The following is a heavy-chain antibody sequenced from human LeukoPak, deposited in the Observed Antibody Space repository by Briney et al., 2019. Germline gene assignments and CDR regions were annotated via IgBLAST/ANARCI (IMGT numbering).Heavy chain of an antibody. CDR2: ISSSSSYI. CDR1: GFTFSSYS. V-gene: IGHV3-21*04. D-gene: IGHD6-13*01. J-gene: IGHJ4*02. Sequence: GGSLRLSCAASGFTFSSYSMNWVRQAPGKGLEWVSSISSSSSYIYYADSVKGRFTISRDNSKNSLYLHMNSLRGEDTAFYYCAKGTSSWHEFDYWGQGTLVTVSS. CDR3: AKGTSSWHEFDY.